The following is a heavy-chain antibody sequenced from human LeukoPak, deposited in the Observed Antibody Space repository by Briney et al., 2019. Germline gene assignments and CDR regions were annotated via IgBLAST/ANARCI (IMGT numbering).Heavy chain of an antibody. CDR3: SLLAVASPQDY. V-gene: IGHV3-48*01. Sequence: GGALRLSCAASGFTFSSYGLHWVRQAPGKGLEWVSDISSSGPTVYYADSVKGRFTTSRDNAKNFLYLQMHSLRAEDTAVYYCSLLAVASPQDYWGQGTLVTVSS. CDR2: ISSSGPTV. CDR1: GFTFSSYG. D-gene: IGHD6-19*01. J-gene: IGHJ4*02.